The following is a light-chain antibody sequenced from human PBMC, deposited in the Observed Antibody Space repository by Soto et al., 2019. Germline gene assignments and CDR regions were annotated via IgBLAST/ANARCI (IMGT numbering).Light chain of an antibody. CDR1: PTISNTN. J-gene: IGKJ1*01. CDR3: QHYDSPRGT. CDR2: AAS. Sequence: EIVLTQSPGTLSLSPGEGAALSCRASPTISNTNLAWYQQKPGQAPRLLVYAASGRATGIPVRFSGSGAGTDLTLTISRLEPEEFAIYYCQHYDSPRGTFGQGTKVEIK. V-gene: IGKV3-20*01.